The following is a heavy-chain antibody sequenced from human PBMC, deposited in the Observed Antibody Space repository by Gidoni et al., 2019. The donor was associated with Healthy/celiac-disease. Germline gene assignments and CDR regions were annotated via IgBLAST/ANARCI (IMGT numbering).Heavy chain of an antibody. CDR2: IYYRGST. CDR3: ASPWTYCSSTSCYMGAFDI. CDR1: GGSISSSSYY. D-gene: IGHD2-2*02. Sequence: QLQLQESGPGLVKPSETRSLTCTVSGGSISSSSYYWGWIRQPPGKGLEWIGSIYYRGSTYSHPSLRSRVTISGDTSKTQFSLKLSSVTAADTAVYYCASPWTYCSSTSCYMGAFDIWGQGTMVTVSS. V-gene: IGHV4-39*01. J-gene: IGHJ3*02.